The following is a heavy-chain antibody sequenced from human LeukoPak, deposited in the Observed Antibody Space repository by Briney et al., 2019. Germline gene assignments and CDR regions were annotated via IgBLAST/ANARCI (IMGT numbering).Heavy chain of an antibody. D-gene: IGHD6-19*01. CDR1: GFTFSSYS. CDR3: ARQLTGAGDAFDI. J-gene: IGHJ3*02. CDR2: ISSSSSYI. Sequence: GGSLRLSCAASGFTFSSYSMNWIREAPGKGLEWVSSISSSSSYIYYADSVKGRFTISRDNAKNSLYLQMNSLRAEDTAVYYCARQLTGAGDAFDIWGQGTMVTVSS. V-gene: IGHV3-21*01.